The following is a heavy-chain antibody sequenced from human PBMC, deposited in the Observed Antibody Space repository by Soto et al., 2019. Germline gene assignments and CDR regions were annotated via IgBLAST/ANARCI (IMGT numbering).Heavy chain of an antibody. J-gene: IGHJ5*02. V-gene: IGHV6-1*01. CDR3: ARGYSSSWYEGSSWFDP. D-gene: IGHD6-13*01. Sequence: PSQTLSLTCAISGDSVSSNSAAWNWIRQSPSRGLEWLGRTYYRSKWYNDYAVSVKSRITINPDTSKNQFSLQLNSVTTEDTAVYYCARGYSSSWYEGSSWFDPWGQGTLVTVSS. CDR2: TYYRSKWYN. CDR1: GDSVSSNSAA.